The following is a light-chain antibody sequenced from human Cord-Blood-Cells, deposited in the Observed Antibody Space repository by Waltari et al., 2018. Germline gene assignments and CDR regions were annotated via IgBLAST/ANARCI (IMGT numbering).Light chain of an antibody. Sequence: QSALTQPPSASGSPGPSVTISCTGTSSDVGGYNYVSWYQQHPGKAPKLMIYEVSKRPSGVPDRFSGSKSGNTASLTVSGLQAEDEADYYCSSYAGSNIPWVFGGGTKLTVL. J-gene: IGLJ3*02. V-gene: IGLV2-8*01. CDR3: SSYAGSNIPWV. CDR2: EVS. CDR1: SSDVGGYNY.